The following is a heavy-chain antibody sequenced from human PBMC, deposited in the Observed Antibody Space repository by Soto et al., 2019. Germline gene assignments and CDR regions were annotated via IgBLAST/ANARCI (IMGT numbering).Heavy chain of an antibody. Sequence: ASVKVSCKASGYTFTGYYMHWVRQAPGQGLEWMGWINPNSGGTNYAQKFQGRVTMTRDTSISTAYMELSRLRSDDTAVYYCARDRGPYSYRYHYYYGREVWGQGTTVNVS. CDR2: INPNSGGT. CDR1: GYTFTGYY. CDR3: ARDRGPYSYRYHYYYGREV. D-gene: IGHD5-18*01. V-gene: IGHV1-2*02. J-gene: IGHJ6*02.